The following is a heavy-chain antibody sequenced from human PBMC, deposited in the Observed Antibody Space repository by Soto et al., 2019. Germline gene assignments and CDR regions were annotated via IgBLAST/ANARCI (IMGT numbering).Heavy chain of an antibody. V-gene: IGHV3-7*01. CDR2: IGQDGSEK. CDR3: ARERAEAPAVDF. J-gene: IGHJ4*02. Sequence: EVPLVESGGGLVQPGGSLRLSCAASGFTFSRYWMTWVRQAPGKGLEWVANIGQDGSEKYYVDSVKGRFTISRDNAKNSLYLQMNSLRAEDTAVYYCARERAEAPAVDFWGQGTLVPVSS. CDR1: GFTFSRYW.